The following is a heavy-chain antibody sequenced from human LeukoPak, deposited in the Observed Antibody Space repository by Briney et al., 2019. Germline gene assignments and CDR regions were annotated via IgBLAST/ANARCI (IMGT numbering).Heavy chain of an antibody. CDR2: IIPILGIA. D-gene: IGHD3-10*01. V-gene: IGHV1-69*04. J-gene: IGHJ4*02. Sequence: SVKVSCKASGGTFSSYAISWVRQAPGQGLEWMGRIIPILGIAYYAQKFQGRVTITADKSTSTAYMELSSLRSEDTAVYYCARERRSVSGRDFDYWGQGTLVTVSS. CDR1: GGTFSSYA. CDR3: ARERRSVSGRDFDY.